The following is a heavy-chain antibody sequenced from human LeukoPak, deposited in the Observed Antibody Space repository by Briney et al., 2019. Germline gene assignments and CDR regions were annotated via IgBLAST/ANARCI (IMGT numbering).Heavy chain of an antibody. Sequence: GASVKVSCKASGYTFTSYDINWVRQATGQGLEWMGWINLNSGNTGYAQKFQGRVTMTRNTSISTAYMELSSLRSEDTAVYYCARGYKPGYSRGWSIFDFWGQGALVTVSS. CDR3: ARGYKPGYSRGWSIFDF. V-gene: IGHV1-8*01. CDR2: INLNSGNT. CDR1: GYTFTSYD. D-gene: IGHD6-19*01. J-gene: IGHJ4*02.